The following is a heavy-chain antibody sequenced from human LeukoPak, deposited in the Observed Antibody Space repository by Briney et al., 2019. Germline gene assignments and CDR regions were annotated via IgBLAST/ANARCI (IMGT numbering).Heavy chain of an antibody. CDR1: GFTFSSYS. V-gene: IGHV3-21*01. D-gene: IGHD3-22*01. J-gene: IGHJ4*02. CDR3: ARDLSSVVVITTALDY. CDR2: ISSSSSYI. Sequence: PGGSLRLSCAASGFTFSSYSMNWVRQAPGKGLEWVSSISSSSSYIYYADSVKGRFTISRDNAKNSLYLQMNSLRAEDTAVYYCARDLSSVVVITTALDYWGQGTLVTVSS.